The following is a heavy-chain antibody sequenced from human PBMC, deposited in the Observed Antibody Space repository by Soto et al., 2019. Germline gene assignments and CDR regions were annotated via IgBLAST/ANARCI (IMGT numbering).Heavy chain of an antibody. V-gene: IGHV3-30-3*01. D-gene: IGHD3-3*02. Sequence: SLRLSCAASGFTFSSYAMHWVRQAPGKGLEWVAVISYDGSNKYYADSVKGRFTISRDNSKNTLYLQMNSLRAEDTAVYYCARLAASVAFDIWGQGTMVTVSS. CDR2: ISYDGSNK. CDR1: GFTFSSYA. CDR3: ARLAASVAFDI. J-gene: IGHJ3*02.